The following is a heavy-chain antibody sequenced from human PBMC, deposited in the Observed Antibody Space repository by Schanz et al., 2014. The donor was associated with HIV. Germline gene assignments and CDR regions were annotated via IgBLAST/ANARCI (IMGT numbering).Heavy chain of an antibody. CDR3: ARGRYSGSYYNY. D-gene: IGHD1-26*01. J-gene: IGHJ4*02. V-gene: IGHV1-69*01. CDR2: INPIYGIA. Sequence: QVRLVQSGAEVKKPGSSVKVSCKASGGTFSSFGISWVRQARGQGLEWMGGINPIYGIANYAQKFQGRVTITADDSTSTAYMELSSLRSEDTAVYYCARGRYSGSYYNYWGQGTLVTVSS. CDR1: GGTFSSFG.